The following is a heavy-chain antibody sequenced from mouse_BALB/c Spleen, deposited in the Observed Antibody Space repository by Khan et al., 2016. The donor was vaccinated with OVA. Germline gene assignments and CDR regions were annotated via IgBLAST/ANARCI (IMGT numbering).Heavy chain of an antibody. Sequence: QVQLQQSGPELVKPGASVKMSCKASGYTFTDYVINWVKQRTGQGLEWIGEIYPGSGTTYYNEKFTGKATLTADKSSNTAYMQLSSLTSEDSAVYFCAKNYASWFAYWGQGTLVTVSA. J-gene: IGHJ3*01. CDR3: AKNYASWFAY. CDR1: GYTFTDYV. CDR2: IYPGSGTT. V-gene: IGHV1-77*01.